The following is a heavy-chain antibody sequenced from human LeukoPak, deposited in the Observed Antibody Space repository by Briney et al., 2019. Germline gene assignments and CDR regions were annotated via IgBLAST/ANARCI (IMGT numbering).Heavy chain of an antibody. CDR1: GYSFTAYW. CDR3: ARDPGYLQSDY. Sequence: ASVKVSCKASGYSFTAYWILWVRQAPGQGFEWMGCMNPNSGVTGYAQSFQGRVTMTRDTSISTAYMELNSLRSDDSAVYYCARDPGYLQSDYWGQGTLVSVPS. CDR2: MNPNSGVT. D-gene: IGHD5-24*01. J-gene: IGHJ4*01. V-gene: IGHV1-2*02.